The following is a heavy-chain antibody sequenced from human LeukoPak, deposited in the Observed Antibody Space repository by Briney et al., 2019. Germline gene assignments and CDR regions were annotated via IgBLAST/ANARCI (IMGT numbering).Heavy chain of an antibody. D-gene: IGHD3-10*01. Sequence: GGSLRLSCAASGFNFCTYGMHWVRQAPGKGLEWVAVIWYDGSNKYYADSVKGRFTTSRDNSKRTLSLQMNSLRAEDTAVYYCARVIRGFGALDYRGQGTLVTVSS. CDR2: IWYDGSNK. V-gene: IGHV3-33*01. CDR3: ARVIRGFGALDY. J-gene: IGHJ4*02. CDR1: GFNFCTYG.